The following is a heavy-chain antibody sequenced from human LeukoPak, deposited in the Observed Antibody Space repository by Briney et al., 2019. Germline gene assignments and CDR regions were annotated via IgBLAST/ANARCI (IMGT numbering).Heavy chain of an antibody. D-gene: IGHD3-10*01. CDR1: GFTFISYG. CDR2: IAYDGSNK. CDR3: AKDHDYYGLGSY. Sequence: PGGSLRLSCAASGFTFISYGMHWVRQAPGKGLEWVAFIAYDGSNKYYADSVKGRFTISRDNSKNTLSLQMNSLRAEDTAVYYCAKDHDYYGLGSYWGQGTLVTVSS. V-gene: IGHV3-30*02. J-gene: IGHJ4*02.